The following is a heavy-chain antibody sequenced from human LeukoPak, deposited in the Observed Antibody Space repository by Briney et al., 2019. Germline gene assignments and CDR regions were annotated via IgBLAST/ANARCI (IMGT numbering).Heavy chain of an antibody. CDR1: GYSFTSYW. CDR3: ARPGISYDSSGYYPSYFDY. CDR2: IYPGDSDT. J-gene: IGHJ4*02. V-gene: IGHV5-51*01. Sequence: GESLKISCKGSGYSFTSYWIGWVRQMPGKGLEWMAIIYPGDSDTRYSPSFQGQVTISADKSISTAYLQWSSLKASDTAMYYCARPGISYDSSGYYPSYFDYWGQGTLVTVSS. D-gene: IGHD3-22*01.